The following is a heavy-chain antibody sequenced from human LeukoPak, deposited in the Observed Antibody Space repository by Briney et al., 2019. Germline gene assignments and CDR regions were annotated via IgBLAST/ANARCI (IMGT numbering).Heavy chain of an antibody. CDR1: GYTFTGYY. D-gene: IGHD6-19*01. V-gene: IGHV1-46*01. J-gene: IGHJ4*02. Sequence: WASVKVSCKASGYTFTGYYMHWVRQAPGQGLEWMGIINPSGGSTSYAQKFQGRVTMTRDMSTSTVYMELSSLRSEDTAVYYCSREIVVAAAFDYWGQGTLVTVSS. CDR2: INPSGGST. CDR3: SREIVVAAAFDY.